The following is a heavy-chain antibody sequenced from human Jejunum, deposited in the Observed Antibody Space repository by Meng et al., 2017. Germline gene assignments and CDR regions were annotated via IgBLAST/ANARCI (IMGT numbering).Heavy chain of an antibody. V-gene: IGHV7-4-1*02. J-gene: IGHJ4*02. CDR2: INTNTGKP. D-gene: IGHD5-18*01. CDR3: ARDMYSYGYYDY. CDR1: GYTFTNYA. Sequence: QVQLVQSGSELKRPGASVKVSCKSSGYTFTNYARNWVRQAPGQGLQWMGRINTNTGKPTYAQDFTGRFVFSLDTSVTTAYLEISSLEAEDTATYYCARDMYSYGYYDYWGQGTLVTVSS.